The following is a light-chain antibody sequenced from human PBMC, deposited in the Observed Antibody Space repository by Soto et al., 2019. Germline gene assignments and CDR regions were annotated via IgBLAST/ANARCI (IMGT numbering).Light chain of an antibody. CDR1: QSISSPY. Sequence: EIVLTQSPGTLSLSPGERATLSCRASQSISSPYLAWYQQKPGQAPRLLIDGASSRATGVPDRFSGSGSGTDFTLTISRLEPEDFAVYYCQQYDSWTFGQGTKAEIK. V-gene: IGKV3-20*01. J-gene: IGKJ1*01. CDR3: QQYDSWT. CDR2: GAS.